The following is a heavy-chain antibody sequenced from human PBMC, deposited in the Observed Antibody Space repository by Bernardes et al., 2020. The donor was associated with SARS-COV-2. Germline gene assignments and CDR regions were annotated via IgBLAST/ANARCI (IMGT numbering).Heavy chain of an antibody. J-gene: IGHJ4*02. V-gene: IGHV4-39*01. Sequence: LSLTCTVSGGSISSSSYYWGWIRQPPGTGLEWIGSIYYSGSTYYNPSLKSRVTISVDTSKNQFSLKLSSVTAADTAVYYCARPAMTTVTTFFDYWGQGTLVTGSA. CDR3: ARPAMTTVTTFFDY. CDR1: GGSISSSSYY. CDR2: IYYSGST. D-gene: IGHD4-17*01.